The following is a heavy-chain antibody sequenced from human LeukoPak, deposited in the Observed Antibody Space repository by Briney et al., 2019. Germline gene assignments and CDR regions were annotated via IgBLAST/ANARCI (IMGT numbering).Heavy chain of an antibody. V-gene: IGHV1-2*02. Sequence: ASVKVSCKASGYTFTGYYMHWVRQAPGQGLEWMGWINPNSGGTSYAQKFQGRVTMTRDTSISTAYMELSRLRSDDTAVYYCARVSARDYYDSSGYPNAFDIWGQGTMVTVSS. CDR1: GYTFTGYY. D-gene: IGHD3-22*01. CDR3: ARVSARDYYDSSGYPNAFDI. CDR2: INPNSGGT. J-gene: IGHJ3*02.